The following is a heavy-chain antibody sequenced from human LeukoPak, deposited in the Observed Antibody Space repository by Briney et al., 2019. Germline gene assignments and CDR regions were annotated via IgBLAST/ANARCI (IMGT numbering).Heavy chain of an antibody. CDR1: GFTFSKAW. Sequence: PGGSLRLSCAASGFTFSKAWMSWVRQAPGKGLGWVGRIKSKTHGGTIEYAAPVKGRFTVSRDDSRNTFYLQMNSLKTEDTALYYCTTDGGIREYDYWGQGTLVTVSS. D-gene: IGHD3-10*01. CDR2: IKSKTHGGTI. CDR3: TTDGGIREYDY. V-gene: IGHV3-15*01. J-gene: IGHJ4*02.